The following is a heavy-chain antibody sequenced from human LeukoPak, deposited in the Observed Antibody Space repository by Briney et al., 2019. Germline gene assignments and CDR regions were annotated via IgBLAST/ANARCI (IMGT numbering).Heavy chain of an antibody. V-gene: IGHV5-51*01. CDR3: ARGYCTNGVCPGAFDI. D-gene: IGHD2-8*01. J-gene: IGHJ3*02. CDR2: IYPGDSDT. CDR1: GYSFTSYW. Sequence: GESLNISCKGSGYSFTSYWIGWVRQMPGKGLEWMGIIYPGDSDTRYSPSFQGQVTISADKSISTAYLQWSSLKASDTAMYYCARGYCTNGVCPGAFDIWGQGTMVTVTS.